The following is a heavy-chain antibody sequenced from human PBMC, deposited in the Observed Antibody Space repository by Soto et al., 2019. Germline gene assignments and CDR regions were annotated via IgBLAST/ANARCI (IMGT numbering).Heavy chain of an antibody. V-gene: IGHV4-34*01. Sequence: SETLSLTCAVYGGSFSGYYWSWIRQPPGKGLEWMGESNHSGSTNYNPSLKSRVTISVDMSKNQFSLKLSSVTAADTAVYYCATSGDSPSNYYYYYYMDVWGKGTTVTVSS. CDR3: ATSGDSPSNYYYYYYMDV. CDR2: SNHSGST. D-gene: IGHD4-17*01. CDR1: GGSFSGYY. J-gene: IGHJ6*03.